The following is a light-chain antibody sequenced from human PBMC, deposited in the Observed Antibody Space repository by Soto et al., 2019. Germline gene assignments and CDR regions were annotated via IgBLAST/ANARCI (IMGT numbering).Light chain of an antibody. CDR2: DVT. CDR1: SSDVGGYDY. Sequence: QSVLTQPASVSGSPGQSITISCTGTSSDVGGYDYVSWYQQHPGKAPKLMIYDVTNRPSGVSTRFSASKSGNTASLTISGLQAEEEADYYCCSFSSITTRIFGGGTKLTVL. V-gene: IGLV2-14*03. J-gene: IGLJ2*01. CDR3: CSFSSITTRI.